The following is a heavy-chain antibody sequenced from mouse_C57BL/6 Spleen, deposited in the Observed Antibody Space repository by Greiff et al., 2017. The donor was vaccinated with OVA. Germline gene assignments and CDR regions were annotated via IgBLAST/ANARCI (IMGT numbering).Heavy chain of an antibody. Sequence: VQLQQPGAELVKPGASVKLSCKASGYTFTSYWMHWVKQRPGQGLEWIGMIHPNSGSTNYNEKFKSKATLTVDKSSSTAYMQLSSLTSEDSAVYYCARSDYYVSSYDYWGQGTTLTVSS. CDR3: ARSDYYVSSYDY. CDR1: GYTFTSYW. J-gene: IGHJ2*01. D-gene: IGHD1-1*01. CDR2: IHPNSGST. V-gene: IGHV1-64*01.